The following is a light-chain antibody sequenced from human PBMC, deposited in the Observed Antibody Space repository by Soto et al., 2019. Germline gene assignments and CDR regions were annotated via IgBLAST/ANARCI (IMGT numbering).Light chain of an antibody. CDR3: CSYAGTYTQWV. CDR1: SSDVGGYNY. CDR2: DVS. Sequence: QSALTQPRSVSGSPGQSVTISCTGTSSDVGGYNYVSWYQQHPGKAPKLVIYDVSKRPSGVPDHFSGSKSGNTASLTVSGLQAEDEADYSCCSYAGTYTQWVFGGGTKLTVL. J-gene: IGLJ3*02. V-gene: IGLV2-11*01.